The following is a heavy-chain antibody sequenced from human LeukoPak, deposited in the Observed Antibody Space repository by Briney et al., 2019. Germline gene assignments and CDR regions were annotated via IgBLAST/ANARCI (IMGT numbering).Heavy chain of an antibody. CDR2: ISGSGGTT. CDR3: VKRRETVRGAFDY. J-gene: IGHJ4*02. V-gene: IGHV3-23*01. D-gene: IGHD3-10*02. CDR1: GFTFSTYD. Sequence: GSLRLSCAASGFTFSTYDMMWVRQTPDSGLEWVSIISGSGGTTYYADSVKGRFTISRDNSRSTLYLEMNSLRADDTAVYYCVKRRETVRGAFDYWGQGTLVTVSS.